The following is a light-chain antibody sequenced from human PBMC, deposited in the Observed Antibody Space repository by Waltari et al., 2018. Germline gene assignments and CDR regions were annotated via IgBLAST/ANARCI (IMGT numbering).Light chain of an antibody. J-gene: IGKJ4*01. CDR1: QGVGSK. CDR2: GAS. V-gene: IGKV3D-15*01. Sequence: EIMMTQSPVTLSVSPGERVTLSCRASQGVGSKLAWYQQKPGQAPRLLISGASTRATGIPARFSGSGSGTEFTLSISSLQSEDFVVYYCQQYNDWPLTLGGGTKVEIK. CDR3: QQYNDWPLT.